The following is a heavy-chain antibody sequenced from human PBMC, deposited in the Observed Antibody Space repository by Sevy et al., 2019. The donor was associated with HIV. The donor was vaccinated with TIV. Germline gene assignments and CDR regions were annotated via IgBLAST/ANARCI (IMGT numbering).Heavy chain of an antibody. Sequence: GESLKISCKGSGYSFTDYWIGWVRQKPGKGLEWMGIIYPADSDTIYSPSFQGQVTISVDKSISTAYLQWSSLKASDTAIFYCARGARGTLPSYYYYTLNIWGQGTTVTVSS. CDR1: GYSFTDYW. V-gene: IGHV5-51*01. CDR2: IYPADSDT. D-gene: IGHD3-16*01. CDR3: ARGARGTLPSYYYYTLNI. J-gene: IGHJ6*02.